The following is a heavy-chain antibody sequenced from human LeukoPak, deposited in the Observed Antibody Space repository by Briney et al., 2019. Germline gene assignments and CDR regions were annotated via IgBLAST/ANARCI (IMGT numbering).Heavy chain of an antibody. V-gene: IGHV3-48*04. CDR3: TRNSNSRGYYSNWFDP. Sequence: GGSLRLSCAASGFTFNNYWMTWVRQAPGKGLEWVSYISSSGSNIYYADSVKGRFTISRDNANNSLYLQMNSLRAEDTAVYYCTRNSNSRGYYSNWFDPWGQGTLVTVSS. CDR1: GFTFNNYW. J-gene: IGHJ5*02. CDR2: ISSSGSNI. D-gene: IGHD3-22*01.